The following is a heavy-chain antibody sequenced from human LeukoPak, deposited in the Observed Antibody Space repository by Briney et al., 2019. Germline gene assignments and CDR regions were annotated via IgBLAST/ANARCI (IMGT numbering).Heavy chain of an antibody. CDR1: GGSISSYY. CDR2: IYYRGST. D-gene: IGHD1-26*01. V-gene: IGHV4-59*01. J-gene: IGHJ3*02. CDR3: ARVYSGSYYGYDAFDI. Sequence: PSETLSLTCTVSGGSISSYYWSWIRQPPGKGLEWIGYIYYRGSTNYNPSLKSRVTISVDTSKNQFSLKLSSVTAADTAVYYCARVYSGSYYGYDAFDIWGQGTMVTVSS.